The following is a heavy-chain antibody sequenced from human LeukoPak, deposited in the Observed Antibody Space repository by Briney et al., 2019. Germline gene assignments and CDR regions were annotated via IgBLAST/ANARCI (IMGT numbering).Heavy chain of an antibody. J-gene: IGHJ3*01. CDR1: GLTFSGIC. D-gene: IGHD6-6*01. CDR3: ARSSYSSSSSV. Sequence: PGGSMRLSCAVSGLTFSGICMSWSRQAPGKGLEWVDSINSDGSEGYYADVVKGRFTISRDNAKNSLYLQINSLRAEDTAVYYCARSSYSSSSSVWGQGTMVTVSS. CDR2: INSDGSEG. V-gene: IGHV3-7*03.